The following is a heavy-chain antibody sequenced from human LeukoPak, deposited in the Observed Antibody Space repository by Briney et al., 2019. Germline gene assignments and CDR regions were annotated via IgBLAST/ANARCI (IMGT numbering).Heavy chain of an antibody. CDR1: GFTFSSSW. V-gene: IGHV3-7*03. J-gene: IGHJ4*02. CDR2: IKQDGSEK. Sequence: GGSLRLSCVASGFTFSSSWMSWVRQAPGKGLEWVANIKQDGSEKSYVESVRGRFTISRDNAKNSLYLQMNSLRAEDTAVYYCASGLELDYWGQGTLVTVSS. CDR3: ASGLELDY.